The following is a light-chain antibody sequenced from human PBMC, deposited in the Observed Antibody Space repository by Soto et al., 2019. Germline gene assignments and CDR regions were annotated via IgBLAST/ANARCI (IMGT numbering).Light chain of an antibody. CDR2: GVN. V-gene: IGLV2-11*01. J-gene: IGLJ2*01. CDR1: SRDIGAYDY. CDR3: CSYAGTFHVL. Sequence: QSALSQPHSVSGSPGQSVTISCTGTSRDIGAYDYVSWYQQHPGKAPKLMIYGVNKRPSGVSDRFSGSKSGNTASLTISGLQAEDEADYYCCSYAGTFHVLFGGGTKLTVL.